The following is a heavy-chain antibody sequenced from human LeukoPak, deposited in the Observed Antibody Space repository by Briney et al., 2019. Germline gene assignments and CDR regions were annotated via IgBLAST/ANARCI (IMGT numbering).Heavy chain of an antibody. CDR1: GGSISSYY. V-gene: IGHV4-59*08. CDR2: IYYSGST. CDR3: ASQGVATAIDY. D-gene: IGHD2-21*02. J-gene: IGHJ4*02. Sequence: SETLSLTCTVSGGSISSYYWSWIRQPPGKGLEWIGYIYYSGSTNYNPSLKRRVTLSVDTPKNQFSLRLSSVTAADTAVYYCASQGVATAIDYWGQGTLVTVSS.